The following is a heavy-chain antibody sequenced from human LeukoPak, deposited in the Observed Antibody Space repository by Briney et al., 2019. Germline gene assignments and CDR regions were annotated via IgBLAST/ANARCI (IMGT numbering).Heavy chain of an antibody. CDR3: ARAGPIFWSGYYKYYFDY. J-gene: IGHJ4*02. D-gene: IGHD3-3*01. CDR1: GGSFSGYY. Sequence: PSETLSLTCAAYGGSFSGYYWSWIRQPPGKGLEWIGEINHSGSTNYNPSLKSRVTISVDTSKSQFSLKLSSVTAADTAVYCCARAGPIFWSGYYKYYFDYWGQGTLVTVSS. V-gene: IGHV4-34*01. CDR2: INHSGST.